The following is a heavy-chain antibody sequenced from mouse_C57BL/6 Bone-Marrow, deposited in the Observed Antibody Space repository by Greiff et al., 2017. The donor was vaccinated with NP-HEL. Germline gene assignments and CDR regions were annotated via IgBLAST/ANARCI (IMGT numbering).Heavy chain of an antibody. V-gene: IGHV1-9*01. J-gene: IGHJ2*01. CDR1: GYTFTGYW. CDR2: ILPGSGST. Sequence: VQLQQSGAELMKPGASVKLSCKATGYTFTGYWIEWVKQRPGHGLEWIGEILPGSGSTNSNEKFKGKATFTADTSSNTAYMQLSSLTTEDSAIYYCARGSTTVDYWGQGTTLTVSS. D-gene: IGHD1-1*01. CDR3: ARGSTTVDY.